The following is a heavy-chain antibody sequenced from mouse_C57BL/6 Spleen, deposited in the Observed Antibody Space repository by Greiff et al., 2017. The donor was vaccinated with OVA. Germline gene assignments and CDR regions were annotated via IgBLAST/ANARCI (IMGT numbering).Heavy chain of an antibody. V-gene: IGHV3-6*01. J-gene: IGHJ4*01. CDR1: GYSITSGYY. D-gene: IGHD2-4*01. CDR3: AIDLYDYDERNYAMDY. CDR2: ISYDGNN. Sequence: VQLKESGPGLVKPSPSLSLTCSVTGYSITSGYYWNWIRQFPGNKLEWMGYISYDGNNNYNPSLKNRISITRDTSKNQFFLKLNSVTTEDTATYYCAIDLYDYDERNYAMDYWGQGTSVTVSS.